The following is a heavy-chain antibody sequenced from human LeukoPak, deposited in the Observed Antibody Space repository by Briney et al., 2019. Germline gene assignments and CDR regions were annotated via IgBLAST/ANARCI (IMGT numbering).Heavy chain of an antibody. V-gene: IGHV3-49*04. Sequence: PGGSLRLSCAASGFTFSSYWMTWVRQAPGKGLEWVGFIRSKAYGGTTEYAASVKGRFTISRDDSKSIAYLQLNSLKTEDTAVYYCTREGSGWSGAFDYWGQGTLVTVSS. J-gene: IGHJ4*02. CDR3: TREGSGWSGAFDY. CDR2: IRSKAYGGTT. CDR1: GFTFSSYW. D-gene: IGHD6-19*01.